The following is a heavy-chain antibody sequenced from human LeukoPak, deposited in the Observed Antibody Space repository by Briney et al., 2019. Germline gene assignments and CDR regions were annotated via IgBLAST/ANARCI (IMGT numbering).Heavy chain of an antibody. CDR2: ISPNSGGT. V-gene: IGHV1-2*02. J-gene: IGHJ4*02. D-gene: IGHD4-23*01. CDR1: GYSFNYYY. CDR3: ARNYGGTSKYFDY. Sequence: ASVKVSCKASGYSFNYYYIHWVRQAPGQGLEWMGWISPNSGGTNYAQNFQGRVTMTRDTSITTAYMELSGLTSDDTALYYCARNYGGTSKYFDYWGQGTLVTVSS.